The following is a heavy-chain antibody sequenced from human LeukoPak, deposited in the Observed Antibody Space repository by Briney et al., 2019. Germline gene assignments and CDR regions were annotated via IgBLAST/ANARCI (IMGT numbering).Heavy chain of an antibody. J-gene: IGHJ4*02. CDR3: ANVPSSGWYFDY. CDR2: ISGSGGST. V-gene: IGHV3-23*01. Sequence: GGSLRLSCAASGFTFSSYAMSWVRQAPGKGLEWVSAISGSGGSTYYADSVKGRFTISRDNSKNTLYLRMNSLRAEDTAVYYCANVPSSGWYFDYWGQGTLVTVSS. CDR1: GFTFSSYA. D-gene: IGHD6-19*01.